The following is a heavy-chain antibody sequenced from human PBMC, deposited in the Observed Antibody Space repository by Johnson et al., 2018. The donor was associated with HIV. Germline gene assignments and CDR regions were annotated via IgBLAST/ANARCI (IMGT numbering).Heavy chain of an antibody. CDR1: GFTFSSYG. J-gene: IGHJ3*02. CDR3: ARSLPYSSSVGFDI. Sequence: QVQLVESGGGVVQPGGSLRLSCAASGFTFSSYGMHWVRQAPGKGLEWVAFIRYDGSNKYYADSVKGRFTISRDNSKNTLYLQMNSLRAEDTAGYYCARSLPYSSSVGFDIWGQGTMVTVSS. CDR2: IRYDGSNK. D-gene: IGHD6-6*01. V-gene: IGHV3-30*02.